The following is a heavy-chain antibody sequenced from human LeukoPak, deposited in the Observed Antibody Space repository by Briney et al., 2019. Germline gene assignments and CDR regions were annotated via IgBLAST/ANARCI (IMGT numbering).Heavy chain of an antibody. CDR3: AKLVEDSSGYYYGPRDY. D-gene: IGHD3-22*01. CDR2: ISYDGSNK. CDR1: GFTFSSYG. J-gene: IGHJ4*02. Sequence: GGSLRLSCAASGFTFSSYGMHWVRQAPGKGLEWVAVISYDGSNKYYADSVKGRFTISRDNSKNTLYLQMNSLRAEDTAAYYCAKLVEDSSGYYYGPRDYWGQGTLVTVSS. V-gene: IGHV3-30*18.